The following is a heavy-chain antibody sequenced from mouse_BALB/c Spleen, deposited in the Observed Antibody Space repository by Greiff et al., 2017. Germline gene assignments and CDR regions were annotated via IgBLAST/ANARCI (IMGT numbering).Heavy chain of an antibody. V-gene: IGHV3-2*02. Sequence: DVQLQESGPGLVKPSQSLSLTCTVTGYSITSDYAWNWIRQFPGNKLEWMGYISYSGSTSYNPSLKSRISITRDTSKNQFFLQLNSVTTEDTATYYCAGYRYDSYWGQGTLVTVSA. D-gene: IGHD2-14*01. J-gene: IGHJ3*01. CDR3: AGYRYDSY. CDR1: GYSITSDYA. CDR2: ISYSGST.